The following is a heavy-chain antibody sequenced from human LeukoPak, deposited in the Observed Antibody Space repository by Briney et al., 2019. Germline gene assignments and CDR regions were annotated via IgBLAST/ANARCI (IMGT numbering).Heavy chain of an antibody. Sequence: SETLSLTCTVSGYSISSGYYWGWIRQPPGKGLEWIGSIYHSGSTCYNPSLKSRVTISVDTSKNQFSLKLSSVTAADTAVYCCARVTYSSGSFDYWGQGTLVTVSS. J-gene: IGHJ4*02. CDR3: ARVTYSSGSFDY. CDR1: GYSISSGYY. CDR2: IYHSGST. V-gene: IGHV4-38-2*02. D-gene: IGHD6-19*01.